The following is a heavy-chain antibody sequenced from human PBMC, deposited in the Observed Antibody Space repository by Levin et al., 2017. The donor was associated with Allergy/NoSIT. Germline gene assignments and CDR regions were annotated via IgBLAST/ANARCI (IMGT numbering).Heavy chain of an antibody. CDR1: GYIFTNYW. Sequence: PGGSLRLSCKGSGYIFTNYWIAWVRQMPGKGLEWMGIIYPGDSDTTYSPSFQGQVTISADKSINTAYLQWSSLKASDTATYYCARCGLGHGYGYGPDAFDIWGQGTMVTVSS. CDR3: ARCGLGHGYGYGPDAFDI. J-gene: IGHJ3*02. CDR2: IYPGDSDT. D-gene: IGHD5-18*01. V-gene: IGHV5-51*01.